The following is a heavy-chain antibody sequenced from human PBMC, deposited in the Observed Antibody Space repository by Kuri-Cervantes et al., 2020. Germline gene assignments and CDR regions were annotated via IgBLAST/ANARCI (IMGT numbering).Heavy chain of an antibody. CDR3: ARDPSYYDSSGYFDY. V-gene: IGHV4-30-2*05. J-gene: IGHJ4*02. CDR2: IYHSGST. Sequence: SETLSLTCAVSGGSISSGGYSWSWIRQPPGKGLEWIGYIYHSGSTYYNPSLKSRVTISVDTSKNQFSLKLSSVTAADTAVYYCARDPSYYDSSGYFDYWGQGTLVTVSS. CDR1: GGSISSGGYS. D-gene: IGHD3-22*01.